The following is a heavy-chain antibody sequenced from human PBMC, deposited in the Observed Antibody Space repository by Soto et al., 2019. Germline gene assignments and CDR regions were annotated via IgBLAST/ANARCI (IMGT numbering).Heavy chain of an antibody. D-gene: IGHD6-19*01. CDR3: AKGYSSGWGP. Sequence: GGSLRFACAASVFNFKNYAMSWVRQAPGKGLEWVSIIRSSDGSTYYADSVKGRFTISRDNSKSTLSLQMNSLRAEDTAVYYCAKGYSSGWGPWGQGTLVTVSS. CDR1: VFNFKNYA. V-gene: IGHV3-23*01. J-gene: IGHJ4*02. CDR2: IRSSDGST.